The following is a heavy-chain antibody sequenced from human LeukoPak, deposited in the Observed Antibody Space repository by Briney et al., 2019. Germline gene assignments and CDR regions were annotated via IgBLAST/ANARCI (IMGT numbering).Heavy chain of an antibody. CDR1: GFTFSSYA. CDR2: ISGSGGST. Sequence: GGSLRLSCAASGFTFSSYAMSWVRQAPGKGLEWVSAISGSGGSTYYADSVKGRFTISRDNSKNTLYLQMNSLRVEDTAVYYCARAPAFLWYAQFDFWGQGTLVTVSS. V-gene: IGHV3-23*01. CDR3: ARAPAFLWYAQFDF. D-gene: IGHD2/OR15-2a*01. J-gene: IGHJ4*02.